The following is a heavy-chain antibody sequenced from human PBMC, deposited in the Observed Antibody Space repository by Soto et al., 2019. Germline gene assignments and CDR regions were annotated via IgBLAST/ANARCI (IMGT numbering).Heavy chain of an antibody. J-gene: IGHJ1*01. CDR2: INHSGST. Sequence: QVQLQQWGAGLLKPSETLSLTCAVYGGSFSGYYWSWIRQPPGKGLEWIGEINHSGSTNYNPSLKSRVTLAVDTSKNQFSLKLSSVTAADTAVYYCARGGVAAAGNPARVAEYFQHWGQGTLVTVSS. D-gene: IGHD6-13*01. CDR3: ARGGVAAAGNPARVAEYFQH. V-gene: IGHV4-34*01. CDR1: GGSFSGYY.